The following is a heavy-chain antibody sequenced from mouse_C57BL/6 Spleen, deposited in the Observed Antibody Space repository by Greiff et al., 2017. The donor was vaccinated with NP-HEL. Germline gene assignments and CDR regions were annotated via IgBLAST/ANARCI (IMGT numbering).Heavy chain of an antibody. J-gene: IGHJ2*01. D-gene: IGHD2-10*01. V-gene: IGHV3-6*01. Sequence: EVQLVESGPGLVKPSQSLSLTCSVTGYSITSGYYWNWIRQFPGNKLEWMGYISYDGSNNYNPSLKNRISITRDTSKNQFFLKLNSVTTEDTATYYCARCSYSYFDYWGQGTTLTVSS. CDR1: GYSITSGYY. CDR2: ISYDGSN. CDR3: ARCSYSYFDY.